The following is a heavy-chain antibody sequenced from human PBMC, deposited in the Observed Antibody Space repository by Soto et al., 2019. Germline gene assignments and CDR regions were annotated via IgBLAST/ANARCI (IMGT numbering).Heavy chain of an antibody. CDR2: IYSGGST. V-gene: IGHV3-66*01. CDR1: GFTVSSNY. J-gene: IGHJ6*03. Sequence: EVQLVESGGGLVQPGGSLRLSCAASGFTVSSNYMSWVRQAPGKGLEWVSVIYSGGSTYYADSVKGRFTISRDNSKNTLYLQMNSLRAEDTAVYYCARDTTNGDYGAHMDVWGKGTTVTVSS. D-gene: IGHD4-17*01. CDR3: ARDTTNGDYGAHMDV.